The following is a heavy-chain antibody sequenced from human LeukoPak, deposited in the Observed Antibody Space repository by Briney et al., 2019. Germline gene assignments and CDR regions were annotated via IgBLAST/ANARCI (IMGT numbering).Heavy chain of an antibody. Sequence: GGSLRLSCAASGFIFSTYTMNWVRQAPGKGLEWVAVISYDGSNKYCADSVKGRFTISRDNSKNTLFLQMNSLRTEDTAVYYCARELLVPTAIGGGYDYWGQGTLVTVSS. CDR2: ISYDGSNK. CDR3: ARELLVPTAIGGGYDY. D-gene: IGHD2-2*02. CDR1: GFIFSTYT. V-gene: IGHV3-30*04. J-gene: IGHJ4*02.